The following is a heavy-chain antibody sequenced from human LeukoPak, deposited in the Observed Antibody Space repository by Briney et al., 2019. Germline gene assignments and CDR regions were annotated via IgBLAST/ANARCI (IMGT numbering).Heavy chain of an antibody. CDR3: AREGYAYCGGDCRSGNAFDI. D-gene: IGHD2-21*01. CDR1: GGTFSSYA. CDR2: IIPIFGTA. V-gene: IGHV1-69*13. J-gene: IGHJ3*02. Sequence: SVKVSCKASGGTFSSYATSWVRQAPGQGLEWMGGIIPIFGTANYAQKFQGRVTITADESTSTAYMELSSLRSEDTAVYYCAREGYAYCGGDCRSGNAFDIWGQGAMVTVSS.